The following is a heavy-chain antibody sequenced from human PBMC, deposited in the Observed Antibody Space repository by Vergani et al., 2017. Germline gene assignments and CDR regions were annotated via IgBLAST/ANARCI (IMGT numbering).Heavy chain of an antibody. J-gene: IGHJ6*03. CDR1: GFTFNRYG. Sequence: QVQLVQSGGGVVQPGGSLRLSCVASGFTFNRYGMQWVRQAPGKGLEWVAYVLFDGSNEYYADSVKGRFTISRDNSRNTLDLLMSSLRAEDTAIYYCVREGSYCGSTTCRNPSYVYYYHMDVWGEGTMVTVSS. D-gene: IGHD2-21*01. V-gene: IGHV3-33*01. CDR3: VREGSYCGSTTCRNPSYVYYYHMDV. CDR2: VLFDGSNE.